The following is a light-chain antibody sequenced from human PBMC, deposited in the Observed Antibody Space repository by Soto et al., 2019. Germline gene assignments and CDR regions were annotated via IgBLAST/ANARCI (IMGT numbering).Light chain of an antibody. CDR2: GAS. J-gene: IGKJ2*01. CDR3: QQYVEGYT. Sequence: EIVLTQSPGTLSLSPGERATLSCRASQSVSSSYLAWYQQKPGQAPRLLIYGASSRATGIPDRFSGSGSGTDFTLTISRLEPEDFAVYYCQQYVEGYTFGQGTKLEIE. V-gene: IGKV3-20*01. CDR1: QSVSSSY.